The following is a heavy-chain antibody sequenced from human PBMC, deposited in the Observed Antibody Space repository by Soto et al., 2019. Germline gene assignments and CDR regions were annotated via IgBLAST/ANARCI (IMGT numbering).Heavy chain of an antibody. J-gene: IGHJ4*02. D-gene: IGHD3-3*01. Sequence: ASVKVSCKASGYTFTGYYMHWVRQAPGQGLEWMGWMNPNSGNTGYAQKFQGRVTMTRNTSISTAYMELSSLRSEDTAVYYCARVNVLRFLEWLSFDYWGQGTLVTVSS. V-gene: IGHV1-8*02. CDR1: GYTFTGYY. CDR3: ARVNVLRFLEWLSFDY. CDR2: MNPNSGNT.